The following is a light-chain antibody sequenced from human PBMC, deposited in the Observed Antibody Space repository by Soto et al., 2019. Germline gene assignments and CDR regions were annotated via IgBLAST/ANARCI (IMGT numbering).Light chain of an antibody. V-gene: IGLV2-14*01. CDR2: EVS. Sequence: QSALTQPASVSGSPGQSITISCTGTSSDVGGYNYVSWYQQHPGKAPKLMIYEVSNRPSGVSNRFSGSKSGNTASLTISGLQAEDEADYYCFSHRSGDSHVFGTGTQLTVL. CDR1: SSDVGGYNY. CDR3: FSHRSGDSHV. J-gene: IGLJ1*01.